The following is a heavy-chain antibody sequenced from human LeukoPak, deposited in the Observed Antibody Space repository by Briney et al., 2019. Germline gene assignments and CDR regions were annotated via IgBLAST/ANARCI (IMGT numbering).Heavy chain of an antibody. CDR1: GFTFSSYA. D-gene: IGHD4-17*01. CDR2: ISYDGSNK. CDR3: ARDRAMTTVTTGLGWGIDY. V-gene: IGHV3-30*04. Sequence: PGGSLRLSCAASGFTFSSYAMHWVRQAPGKGLEWVAVISYDGSNKYYADSVKGRFTISRDNSKNTLYLQMNSLRAEDTAVYYCARDRAMTTVTTGLGWGIDYWGQGTLVTVSS. J-gene: IGHJ4*02.